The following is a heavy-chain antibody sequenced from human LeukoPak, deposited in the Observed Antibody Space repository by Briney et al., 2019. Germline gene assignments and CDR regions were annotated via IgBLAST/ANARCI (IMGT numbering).Heavy chain of an antibody. V-gene: IGHV3-74*01. D-gene: IGHD1-26*01. J-gene: IGHJ4*02. Sequence: GGSLRLSCAASGFTFSSYGMHWVRQAPGKGLVWVSRINSDGSSTSYADSVKGRFTISRDNAKNTLYLQMNSLRAEDTAVYYCARDGEGGSPDYWGQGTLVTVSS. CDR1: GFTFSSYG. CDR2: INSDGSST. CDR3: ARDGEGGSPDY.